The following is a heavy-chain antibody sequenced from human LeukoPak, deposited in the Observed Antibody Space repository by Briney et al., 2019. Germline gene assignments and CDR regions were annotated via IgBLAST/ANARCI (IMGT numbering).Heavy chain of an antibody. J-gene: IGHJ4*02. CDR1: RFISSTYA. Sequence: GSLRLSCAASRFISSTYAVSWVRKAPGRGLEWVSTVIDSGGSTYYPDSVKGRLTISRDHSTNTPYRQMHSLRREEPGVTYCAKSHSVAQRGYFDYCGQGTLVTVSS. CDR2: VIDSGGST. V-gene: IGHV3-23*01. CDR3: AKSHSVAQRGYFDY. D-gene: IGHD2-15*01.